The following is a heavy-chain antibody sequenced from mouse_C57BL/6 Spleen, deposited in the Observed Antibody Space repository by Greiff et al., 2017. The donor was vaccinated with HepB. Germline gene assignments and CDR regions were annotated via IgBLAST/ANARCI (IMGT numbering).Heavy chain of an antibody. CDR1: GYAFSSYW. CDR2: IYPGDGDT. D-gene: IGHD3-3*01. J-gene: IGHJ4*01. Sequence: QVQLQQSGAELVKPGASVKISCKASGYAFSSYWMNWVKQRPGKGLEWIGQIYPGDGDTSYNGKFKGKATLTADKSSSTAYMQLSSLTSEDSAVYFCARWGQLRGYAMDYWGQGTSVTVSS. CDR3: ARWGQLRGYAMDY. V-gene: IGHV1-80*01.